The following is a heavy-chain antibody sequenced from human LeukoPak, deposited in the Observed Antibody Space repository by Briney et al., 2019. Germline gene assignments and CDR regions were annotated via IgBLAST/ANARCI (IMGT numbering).Heavy chain of an antibody. Sequence: ASVKVSCKVSGYTLTELSMHWVRQAPGKGLEWMGGFDPEDGETIYAQKFQGRVTMTEDTSTDTAYMELSSLRSEDTAVYYCATGQTGTGEFCMDYWGQGTLVTVSS. J-gene: IGHJ4*02. CDR2: FDPEDGET. V-gene: IGHV1-24*01. CDR3: ATGQTGTGEFCMDY. CDR1: GYTLTELS. D-gene: IGHD3-9*01.